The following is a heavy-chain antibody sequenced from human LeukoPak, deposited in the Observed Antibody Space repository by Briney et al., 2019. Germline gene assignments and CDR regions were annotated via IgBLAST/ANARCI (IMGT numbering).Heavy chain of an antibody. CDR1: RFTFSNYW. D-gene: IGHD3-9*01. J-gene: IGHJ4*02. CDR3: ATPDVRLRYFDWSPND. Sequence: GGSLRLSCAASRFTFSNYWMGWVHQAPGKGLEWVANINKDGSERNYVDSVKGRFTISRDNAKNSLYLQMNSLRVDDTAVYYCATPDVRLRYFDWSPNDWGQGTLVTVSS. V-gene: IGHV3-7*05. CDR2: INKDGSER.